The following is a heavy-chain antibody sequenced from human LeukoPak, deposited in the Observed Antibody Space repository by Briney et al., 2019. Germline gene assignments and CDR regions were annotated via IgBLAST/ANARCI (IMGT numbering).Heavy chain of an antibody. D-gene: IGHD6-19*01. CDR2: INHSGST. J-gene: IGHJ4*02. CDR3: ARGVALADYYFDY. V-gene: IGHV4-34*01. Sequence: SETLSLTCAVYGGSFSGYYWSWIRQPPGKGLEWIGEINHSGSTNYNPSLKSQVTISVDTSKNLFSLKLSSVTAADTAVYYCARGVALADYYFDYWGQGTLVTVSS. CDR1: GGSFSGYY.